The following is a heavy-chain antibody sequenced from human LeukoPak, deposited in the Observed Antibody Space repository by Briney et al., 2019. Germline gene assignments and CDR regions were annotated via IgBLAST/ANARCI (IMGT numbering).Heavy chain of an antibody. D-gene: IGHD3-3*01. J-gene: IGHJ4*02. CDR1: GGPFSAYY. CDR3: ATQVSFWSTYYVDN. Sequence: SETLSLTCAVYGGPFSAYYWSWIRQPPGKGLEWIGDINHSGSTNYNPSLKSRVTISVDTSKNQFSLNLNSVTAADTAVYYCATQVSFWSTYYVDNWGQGTLVTVSS. V-gene: IGHV4-34*01. CDR2: INHSGST.